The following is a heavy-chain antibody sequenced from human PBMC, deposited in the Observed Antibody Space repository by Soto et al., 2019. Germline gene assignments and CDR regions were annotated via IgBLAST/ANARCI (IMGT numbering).Heavy chain of an antibody. CDR1: GCTFSSYA. CDR2: ISGSGGST. J-gene: IGHJ4*02. Sequence: EVQLLESGGGLVQPGGSLRLSCAASGCTFSSYAMSWVRQTPGKGLEWVSAISGSGGSTYYADSVKGRFTISRDNSKNTLYLQMNSLRAEDTAVYYCAKDLSRPSYGYFDYWGQGTLVTVSS. V-gene: IGHV3-23*01. CDR3: AKDLSRPSYGYFDY. D-gene: IGHD2-21*01.